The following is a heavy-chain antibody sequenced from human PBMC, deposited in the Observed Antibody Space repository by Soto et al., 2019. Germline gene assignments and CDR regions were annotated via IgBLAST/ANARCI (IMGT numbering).Heavy chain of an antibody. V-gene: IGHV4-61*01. Sequence: TLSLTCTVSGGSVSSGSYYWSWIRQPPGKGLEWIGYIYYTGSTNYNPSLKSRVTISVDTSKNQFSLRLRSVTAADTAVYYCARDYNSGGYYEVQRRTYYYYNYIVVASDPGPSVTVSS. CDR1: GGSVSSGSYY. CDR3: ARDYNSGGYYEVQRRTYYYYNYIVVA. J-gene: IGHJ6*02. CDR2: IYYTGST. D-gene: IGHD3-10*01.